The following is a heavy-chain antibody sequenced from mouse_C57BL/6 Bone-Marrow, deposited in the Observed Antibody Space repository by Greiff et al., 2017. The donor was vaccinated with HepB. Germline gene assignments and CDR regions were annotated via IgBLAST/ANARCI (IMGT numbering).Heavy chain of an antibody. D-gene: IGHD2-2*01. Sequence: QVQLKESGPELVKPGASVKISCKASGYTFTDYYINWVKQRPGQGLEWIGWIFPGSGSTYYNEKFKGKATLTVDKSSSTAYMLLSSLTSEDSAVYFCAGGLLWLRRRYFDYWGQGTTLTVSS. CDR1: GYTFTDYY. CDR2: IFPGSGST. CDR3: AGGLLWLRRRYFDY. J-gene: IGHJ2*01. V-gene: IGHV1-75*01.